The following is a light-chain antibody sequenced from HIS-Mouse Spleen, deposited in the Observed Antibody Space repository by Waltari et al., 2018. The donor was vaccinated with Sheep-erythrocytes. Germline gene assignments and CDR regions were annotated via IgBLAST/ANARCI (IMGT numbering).Light chain of an antibody. CDR1: SSDVGGYNY. CDR2: DVS. J-gene: IGLJ1*01. V-gene: IGLV2-11*01. Sequence: QSALTQPCSVSGSPGQSVTISCTGTSSDVGGYNYVSWYQQHPGKAPKLMLYDVSNRPSGVPDRFSGSKSGNPASLTISGLQAEDEADYYCCSYAGSYNHVFATGTKVTVL. CDR3: CSYAGSYNHV.